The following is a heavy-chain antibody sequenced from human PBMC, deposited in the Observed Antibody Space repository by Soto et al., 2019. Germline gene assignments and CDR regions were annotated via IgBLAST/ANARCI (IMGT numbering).Heavy chain of an antibody. J-gene: IGHJ4*02. Sequence: GGSLRLSCAASGFTFSSYLMCWVRQAPGKGLEWVAIIKQDGSDKYYVDSVKGRFTISRDNAKNSLYLQMNSMRAEDTAVYYCTGGPSIGLGHWGPGPLVTVSS. CDR1: GFTFSSYL. V-gene: IGHV3-7*01. CDR2: IKQDGSDK. CDR3: TGGPSIGLGH.